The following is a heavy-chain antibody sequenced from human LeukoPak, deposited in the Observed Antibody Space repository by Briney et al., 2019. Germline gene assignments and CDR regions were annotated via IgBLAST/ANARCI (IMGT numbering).Heavy chain of an antibody. D-gene: IGHD1-26*01. J-gene: IGHJ4*02. CDR3: AREVGGGATNYFDY. V-gene: IGHV3-53*01. CDR2: IYSADSA. Sequence: GGSLRLSCAASGFTVSRNYMSWVRQAPGKGLEWVSVIYSADSAYYADSVRGRFTITRDNSKNTLYLQMNSLRADDTAVYYCAREVGGGATNYFDYWGQGTLVTVTS. CDR1: GFTVSRNY.